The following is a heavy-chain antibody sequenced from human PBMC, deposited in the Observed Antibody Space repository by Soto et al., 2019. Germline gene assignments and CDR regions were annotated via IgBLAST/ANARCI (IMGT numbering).Heavy chain of an antibody. D-gene: IGHD3-22*01. CDR3: ARHVGDSSDYYMYYGMDV. J-gene: IGHJ6*02. V-gene: IGHV4-34*01. CDR2: TTHSGRT. Sequence: ASETLSLTCAVYGGSFNDHYWTWIRQPPGKGPEWIGETTHSGRTTYTPSLKSRLSILVDTSKNQSSLVLMSVTVADTAVYYCARHVGDSSDYYMYYGMDVWGQGTTVTVSS. CDR1: GGSFNDHY.